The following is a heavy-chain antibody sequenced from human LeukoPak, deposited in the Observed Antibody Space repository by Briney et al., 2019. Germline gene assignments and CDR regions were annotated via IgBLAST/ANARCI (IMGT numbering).Heavy chain of an antibody. D-gene: IGHD3-10*01. CDR3: ARSDGYGLVGI. V-gene: IGHV4-39*07. J-gene: IGHJ3*02. CDR1: GVSISSGSNY. Sequence: NPSETLSLTCRVSGVSISSGSNYWGWIRQPPGKTLEWIGSIYSSGSTYYDSSLKSRVIILIDTAKNHFSLNLSSVTAADTAVYYCARSDGYGLVGIWGQGTMVTVSS. CDR2: IYSSGST.